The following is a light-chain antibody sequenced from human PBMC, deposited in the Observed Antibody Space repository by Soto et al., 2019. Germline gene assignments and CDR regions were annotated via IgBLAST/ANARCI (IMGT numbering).Light chain of an antibody. CDR2: DVS. J-gene: IGLJ1*01. CDR1: SSDVGGYNY. Sequence: QSVLTQPASVSGSPGQSITISCTGTSSDVGGYNYVSWYQQHPDKAPKLMIYDVSNRPSGVSNRFSGSKSGNTASLTISGLQAVDEADYYCSSYTSSSTLEVFGTGTKVTVL. V-gene: IGLV2-14*01. CDR3: SSYTSSSTLEV.